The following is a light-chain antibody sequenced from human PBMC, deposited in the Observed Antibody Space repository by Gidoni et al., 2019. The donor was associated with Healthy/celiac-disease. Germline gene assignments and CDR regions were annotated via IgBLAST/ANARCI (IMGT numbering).Light chain of an antibody. CDR3: QQYGSSTGT. CDR1: QSVSSSY. CDR2: GAS. J-gene: IGKJ2*01. Sequence: EVVFTQSRGTLSLSPGERATLSCRASQSVSSSYLAWYQQKPGQAPRLLIYGASSRATGIPDRFSGSGSGTDFTLTISRLEPEDFAVYYCQQYGSSTGTFGQGTKLEIK. V-gene: IGKV3-20*01.